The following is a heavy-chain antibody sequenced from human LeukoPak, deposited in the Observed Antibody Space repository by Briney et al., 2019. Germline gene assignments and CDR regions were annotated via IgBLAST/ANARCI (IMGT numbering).Heavy chain of an antibody. CDR2: IWYDGSNK. CDR1: GFTFSSFG. CDR3: ARELPPVVTYYFDY. D-gene: IGHD2-15*01. Sequence: GGSLRLSCAASGFTFSSFGMHWVRQAPGKGLECLAVIWYDGSNKYYADSVKGRFTISRDNSKNTLYLQMNSLRAEDTAVYYCARELPPVVTYYFDYWGQGTLVTVSS. V-gene: IGHV3-33*01. J-gene: IGHJ4*02.